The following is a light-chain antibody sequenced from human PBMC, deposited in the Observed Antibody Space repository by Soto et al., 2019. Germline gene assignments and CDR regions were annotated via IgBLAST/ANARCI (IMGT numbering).Light chain of an antibody. CDR2: DAS. Sequence: EIVMTQSPATLSVSPGERATLSCRASQSVSSNLAWYQQKPCQAPRLLIYDASNRATGIPARFSGSGSGTDFTLTISRLEPEDFAVYYCQQYGSSPLTFGGGTKVDIK. CDR1: QSVSSN. V-gene: IGKV3-20*01. J-gene: IGKJ4*01. CDR3: QQYGSSPLT.